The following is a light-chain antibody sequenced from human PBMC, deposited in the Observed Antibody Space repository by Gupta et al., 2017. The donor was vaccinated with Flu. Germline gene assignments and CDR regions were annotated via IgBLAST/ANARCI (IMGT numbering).Light chain of an antibody. J-gene: IGLJ1*01. Sequence: SSVLTPPPSVSVAPGQTARITFGGNNIGSKSVHWYQQKPGQAPVLVVYDDSNRPSGIPERFSGSNSANTATVTISRVEAGDEADYYCQVWDRSSDPCVFGTGTKVTVL. CDR3: QVWDRSSDPCV. CDR1: NIGSKS. CDR2: DDS. V-gene: IGLV3-21*02.